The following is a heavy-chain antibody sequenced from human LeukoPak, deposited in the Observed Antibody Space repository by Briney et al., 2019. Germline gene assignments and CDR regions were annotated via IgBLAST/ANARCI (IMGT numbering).Heavy chain of an antibody. V-gene: IGHV1-3*01. CDR3: ARASLGYFDWQDAFDI. CDR2: INAGNGNT. CDR1: GYTFTGYY. D-gene: IGHD3-9*01. J-gene: IGHJ3*02. Sequence: ASVKVSCKASGYTFTGYYMHWVRQAPGQGLEWMGWINAGNGNTKYSQKFQGRVTITRDTSASTAYMELSSLRSEDTAVYYCARASLGYFDWQDAFDIWGQGTMVTVSS.